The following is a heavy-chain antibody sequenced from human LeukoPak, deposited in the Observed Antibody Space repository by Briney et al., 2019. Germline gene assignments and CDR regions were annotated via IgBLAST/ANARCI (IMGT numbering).Heavy chain of an antibody. CDR2: IYYSGST. V-gene: IGHV4-31*03. D-gene: IGHD5-24*01. CDR3: ARGFVEMPYFDY. CDR1: GGSISSGCYY. Sequence: SETLSLTCTVSGGSISSGCYYWSWIRQHTGKGLEWIGYIYYSGSTYYNPSLKSRVTISVDTSKNQFSLKLSSVTAADTAVYYCARGFVEMPYFDYWGQGTLVTVSS. J-gene: IGHJ4*02.